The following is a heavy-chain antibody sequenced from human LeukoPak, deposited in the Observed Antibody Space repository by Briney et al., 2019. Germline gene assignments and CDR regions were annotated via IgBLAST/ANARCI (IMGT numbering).Heavy chain of an antibody. Sequence: ASVKVSCKASGGTFSSYAISWVRQAPGQGLEWMGGIIPIFGTANYAQKFQGRVTITADESTSTAYMELSSLRSEDTAVYYCARGKRDYDILTGYYKSPPDAFDIWGQGTMVTVSS. V-gene: IGHV1-69*13. D-gene: IGHD3-9*01. CDR2: IIPIFGTA. CDR1: GGTFSSYA. CDR3: ARGKRDYDILTGYYKSPPDAFDI. J-gene: IGHJ3*02.